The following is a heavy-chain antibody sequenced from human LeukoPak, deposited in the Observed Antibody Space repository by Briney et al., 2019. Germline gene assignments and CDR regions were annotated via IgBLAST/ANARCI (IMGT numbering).Heavy chain of an antibody. Sequence: PSETLSLTCAVYGGSFSGSYWSWVRQPPGKGLEWIGEINHSGSTNYNPSLKSRVTISVDKSKNQFSLKLSSVTAADTTVYYCARAYDILTGYPSSGFFDYWGQGTLVTVSS. CDR2: INHSGST. CDR3: ARAYDILTGYPSSGFFDY. D-gene: IGHD3-9*01. V-gene: IGHV4-34*01. J-gene: IGHJ4*02. CDR1: GGSFSGSY.